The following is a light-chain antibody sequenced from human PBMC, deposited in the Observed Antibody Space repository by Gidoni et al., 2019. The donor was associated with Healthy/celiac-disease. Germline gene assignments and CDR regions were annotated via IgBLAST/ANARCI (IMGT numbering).Light chain of an antibody. J-gene: IGLJ2*01. CDR1: SSDVGGYNY. Sequence: QSALTQPASVSGSPGQSITISCTGTSSDVGGYNYVSWYQQQPGKAPKLMIYDVSNRPSGVSNRFSASKSGNTASLTISGLQAEDEADYYCSSYTSSNKDVVFGGGTKLTVL. V-gene: IGLV2-14*03. CDR3: SSYTSSNKDVV. CDR2: DVS.